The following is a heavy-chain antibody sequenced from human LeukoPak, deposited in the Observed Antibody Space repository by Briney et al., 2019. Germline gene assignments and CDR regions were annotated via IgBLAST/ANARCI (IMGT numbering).Heavy chain of an antibody. J-gene: IGHJ4*02. D-gene: IGHD6-6*01. V-gene: IGHV3-30*02. Sequence: GGSLRLSCAASGFTFSSYGMHWVRQAPGKGLEWVAFIRYDGSNKYYADSVKGRFTISSDNSKNTLYLQMDSLRAEDTAVYYCAKVSSSERYYFDYWGQGTLVTVSS. CDR3: AKVSSSERYYFDY. CDR2: IRYDGSNK. CDR1: GFTFSSYG.